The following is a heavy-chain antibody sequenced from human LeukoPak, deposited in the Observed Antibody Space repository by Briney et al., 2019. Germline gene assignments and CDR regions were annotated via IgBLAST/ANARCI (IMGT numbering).Heavy chain of an antibody. Sequence: SGGSLRLSCAASGFTFSGSAMHWVRQASGKGLEWVGRIESKTDGGTTDYAAPVKGRFTISRDDSTNTLYLQMNSLKSEDTAVYYCTTYGSGRKFDYWGQGILVTVSS. D-gene: IGHD3-10*01. CDR1: GFTFSGSA. V-gene: IGHV3-15*04. J-gene: IGHJ4*02. CDR2: IESKTDGGTT. CDR3: TTYGSGRKFDY.